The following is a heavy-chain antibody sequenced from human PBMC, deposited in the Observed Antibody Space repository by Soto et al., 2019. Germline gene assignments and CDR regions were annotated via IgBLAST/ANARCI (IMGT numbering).Heavy chain of an antibody. CDR2: ISYDGSNK. CDR3: ARDAAVAGVFDY. V-gene: IGHV3-30-3*01. Sequence: HPGGSLRLSCAASGFTFSSYAMHWVRQALGKGLEWVAVISYDGSNKYYADSVKGRFTISRDNSKNTLYLQMNSLRAEDTAVYYCARDAAVAGVFDYWGQGTLVTVSS. D-gene: IGHD6-19*01. J-gene: IGHJ4*02. CDR1: GFTFSSYA.